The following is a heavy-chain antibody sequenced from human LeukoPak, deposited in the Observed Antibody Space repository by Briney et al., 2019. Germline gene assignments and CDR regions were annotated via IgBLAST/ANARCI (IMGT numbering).Heavy chain of an antibody. J-gene: IGHJ5*02. CDR2: ISAYNGNT. V-gene: IGHV1-18*01. CDR1: GYTFTSYG. Sequence: ASVKVSCKASGYTFTSYGISWVRQAPGQGLEWMGWISAYNGNTNYAQKLQGRVTMTTDTSTSTAYMELRSLRSDDTTVYYCARDYRSWGIFDPWGQGTLVTVSS. D-gene: IGHD6-13*01. CDR3: ARDYRSWGIFDP.